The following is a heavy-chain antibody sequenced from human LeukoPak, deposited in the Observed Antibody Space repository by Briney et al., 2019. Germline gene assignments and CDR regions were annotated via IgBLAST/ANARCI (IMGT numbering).Heavy chain of an antibody. CDR3: ARARIDY. Sequence: GGSLRLSYVGSGFTFSSYWMTWVRQAPGKGLEWVANIKDDGSEKYSVDSVKGRFTISRDNARNLLYLQMSSLRAEDTAVYYCARARIDYWDQGTLVTVSS. D-gene: IGHD1-14*01. V-gene: IGHV3-7*04. CDR2: IKDDGSEK. J-gene: IGHJ4*02. CDR1: GFTFSSYW.